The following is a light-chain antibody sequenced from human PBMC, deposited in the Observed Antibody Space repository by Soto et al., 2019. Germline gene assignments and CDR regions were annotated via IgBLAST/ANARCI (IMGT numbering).Light chain of an antibody. Sequence: EIVLTQSPGTLSLSPGDGATLSCRASQSVSTYLAWYQQKPGQAPRLLIYDASTRATGIPDRFSGSGSGTDFTLTISRLEPEDFAVYYCQLYGGSPWTFGQGTKVDIK. CDR3: QLYGGSPWT. CDR1: QSVSTY. V-gene: IGKV3-20*01. J-gene: IGKJ1*01. CDR2: DAS.